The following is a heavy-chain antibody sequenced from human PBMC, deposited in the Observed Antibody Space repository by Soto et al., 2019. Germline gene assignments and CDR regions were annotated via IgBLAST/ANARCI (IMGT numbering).Heavy chain of an antibody. J-gene: IGHJ4*02. Sequence: HPGGSLRLSCAASGFTFSSYAMSWVLQAPGKGLEWVSAISGSGGSTYYADSVKGRFTISRDNSKNTLYLQMNSLRAEDTAVYYCAKANCSSTSCFDYWGQGTLVTVSS. D-gene: IGHD2-2*01. CDR3: AKANCSSTSCFDY. V-gene: IGHV3-23*01. CDR2: ISGSGGST. CDR1: GFTFSSYA.